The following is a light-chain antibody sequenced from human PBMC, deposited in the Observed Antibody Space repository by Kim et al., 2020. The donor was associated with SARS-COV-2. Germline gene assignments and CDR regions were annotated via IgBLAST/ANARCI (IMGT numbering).Light chain of an antibody. CDR3: AAWDDSLSGPL. Sequence: GQRVTISCSGRSYKIGRNYVYWYQQLPGTAPKLLIYRNNQRPSGVPDRFSGSKSGTSASLAISGLRSEDEADYYCAAWDDSLSGPLFGGGTQLTVL. V-gene: IGLV1-47*01. CDR1: SYKIGRNY. CDR2: RNN. J-gene: IGLJ2*01.